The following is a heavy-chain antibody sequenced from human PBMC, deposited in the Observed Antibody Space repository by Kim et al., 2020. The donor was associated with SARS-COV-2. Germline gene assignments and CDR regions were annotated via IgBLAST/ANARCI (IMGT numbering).Heavy chain of an antibody. CDR3: ARGYDILTGYYTDDAFDI. D-gene: IGHD3-9*01. V-gene: IGHV3-23*01. Sequence: KGRFTISRDNSKNTLYLQMNSLRAEDTAVYYCARGYDILTGYYTDDAFDIWGQGTMVTVSS. J-gene: IGHJ3*02.